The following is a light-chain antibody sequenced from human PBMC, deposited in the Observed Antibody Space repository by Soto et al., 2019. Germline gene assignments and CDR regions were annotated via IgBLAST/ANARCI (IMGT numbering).Light chain of an antibody. J-gene: IGKJ4*01. Sequence: DIQMTQSPSSLSASVGDRVTITCRASQGISNYLAWYQQKPGKVPKLLIYAASTLQSGVPSRFSGSGAGTDFTLTISSLQPEDVATYYCQKYNSAPRLTFGGGTKVEIK. CDR3: QKYNSAPRLT. CDR1: QGISNY. CDR2: AAS. V-gene: IGKV1-27*01.